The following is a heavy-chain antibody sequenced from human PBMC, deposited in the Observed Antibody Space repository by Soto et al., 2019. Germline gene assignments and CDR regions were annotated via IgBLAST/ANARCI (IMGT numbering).Heavy chain of an antibody. Sequence: PGGSLRLSCAAPGFTFSSYAMSWVRQAPGKGLEWVSAISGSGGSTYYADTVKGQFTISRDNSKNTLYLQMNSLRAEDTAVYYCASLAAAGPSSDYWGQGTLVTVSS. J-gene: IGHJ4*02. CDR1: GFTFSSYA. D-gene: IGHD6-13*01. CDR2: ISGSGGST. V-gene: IGHV3-23*01. CDR3: ASLAAAGPSSDY.